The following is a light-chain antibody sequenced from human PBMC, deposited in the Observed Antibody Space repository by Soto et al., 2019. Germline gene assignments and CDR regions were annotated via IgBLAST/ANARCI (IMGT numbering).Light chain of an antibody. V-gene: IGKV1-12*01. CDR1: QAISSW. CDR2: AAS. J-gene: IGKJ1*01. Sequence: DIQMTQSPSSVSASVGDRVTITCRASQAISSWLAWYQQKPGKAPKLLIHAASSLQSGVPSRFSGSGSGTDFTLTISSLQPEDFASYYCQQTNSFPWTFGQGTRVEIK. CDR3: QQTNSFPWT.